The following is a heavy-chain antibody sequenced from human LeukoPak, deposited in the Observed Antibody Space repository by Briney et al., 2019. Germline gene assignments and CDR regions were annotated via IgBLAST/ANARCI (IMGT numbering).Heavy chain of an antibody. CDR3: ARISSDSISYYDH. J-gene: IGHJ4*02. CDR2: IKYDGSNK. D-gene: IGHD3-22*01. V-gene: IGHV3-30*04. Sequence: PGRSLRLSCAASGFTFSNYAMHWVRQAPGKGLEWVAVIKYDGSNKYYADSAKGRFTISRDNSKNTLFLQLNSLRAEDTAVYFFARISSDSISYYDHWGQGALVTVSS. CDR1: GFTFSNYA.